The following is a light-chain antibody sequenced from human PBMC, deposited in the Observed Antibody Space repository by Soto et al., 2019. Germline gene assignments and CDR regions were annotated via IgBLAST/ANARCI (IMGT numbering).Light chain of an antibody. V-gene: IGKV3-15*01. J-gene: IGKJ1*01. CDR3: QQTDSFPRT. CDR1: QSVSRN. Sequence: EIVITQSPATLAVSPGERATLSSRASQSVSRNLAWYQQKPGQAPRLLIYGASTRATGVPSRFSGSRSGTDFALTISSLQRDDFATYYCQQTDSFPRTFGQGTKVDIK. CDR2: GAS.